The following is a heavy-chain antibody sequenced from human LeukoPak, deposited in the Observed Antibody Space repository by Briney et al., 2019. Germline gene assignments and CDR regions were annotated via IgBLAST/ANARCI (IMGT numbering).Heavy chain of an antibody. V-gene: IGHV4-59*01. CDR3: VRDHYYNSSGYTFGY. Sequence: SETLSLTCTVSGGSISNYYWSWIRQPPGKGLEWLGYIYSSGSTNYNPSLKGRVPISVDTSKNQFSLKLSSVTAADTAVYYCVRDHYYNSSGYTFGYWGQGTLVTVSS. D-gene: IGHD3-22*01. J-gene: IGHJ4*02. CDR1: GGSISNYY. CDR2: IYSSGST.